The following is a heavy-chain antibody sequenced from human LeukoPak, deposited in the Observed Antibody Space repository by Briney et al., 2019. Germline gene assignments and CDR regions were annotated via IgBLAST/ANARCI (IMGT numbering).Heavy chain of an antibody. CDR2: IYSGGST. D-gene: IGHD5-24*01. CDR1: GFTVSSNY. Sequence: GGSLRLSCAASGFTVSSNYMSWVRQAPGKGPEWVSVIYSGGSTYYADSVKGRFTISRDNSKNTLYLQMNSLRAEDTAVYYCARGDGYNPYYFDYWGQGTLVTVSS. J-gene: IGHJ4*02. CDR3: ARGDGYNPYYFDY. V-gene: IGHV3-53*01.